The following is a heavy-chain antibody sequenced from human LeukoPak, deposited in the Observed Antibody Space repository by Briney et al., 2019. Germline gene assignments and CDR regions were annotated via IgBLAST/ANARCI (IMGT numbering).Heavy chain of an antibody. CDR2: ITGSGAGT. CDR3: AKDYVSGDGYWDFDY. D-gene: IGHD5-24*01. V-gene: IGHV3-23*01. CDR1: TFAFSSYA. J-gene: IGHJ4*02. Sequence: PGGSLRLSCAASTFAFSSYAMTWVRQAPGKGLEWVSSITGSGAGTSYADSVKGRFSISRDNSNNMMYLQMDSLRVEDTAIYYCAKDYVSGDGYWDFDYWGQGTLVTVSS.